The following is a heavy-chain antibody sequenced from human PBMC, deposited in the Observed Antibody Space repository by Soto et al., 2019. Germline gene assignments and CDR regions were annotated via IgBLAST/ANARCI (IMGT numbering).Heavy chain of an antibody. CDR3: ARDPYGEISFDY. Sequence: GGSLRLSCAASGFTVSSNYMSWVRQAPGKGLEWVSVIYSGGSTYYADSVKGRFTISRDNSKNTLYLQMNSLRAEDTAVYYCARDPYGEISFDYWGQGTLVTVSS. J-gene: IGHJ4*02. V-gene: IGHV3-66*01. D-gene: IGHD4-17*01. CDR1: GFTVSSNY. CDR2: IYSGGST.